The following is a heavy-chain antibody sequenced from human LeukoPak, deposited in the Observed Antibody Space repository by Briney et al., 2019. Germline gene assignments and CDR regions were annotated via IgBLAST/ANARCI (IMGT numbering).Heavy chain of an antibody. CDR2: SNPNSGGS. J-gene: IGHJ3*02. V-gene: IGHV1-2*02. D-gene: IGHD3-3*01. Sequence: ASVKVSCKASGYTFTGYYIHWVRQTPGQGLEWMGWSNPNSGGSNYTQKFQGRVIMTRDTSISTAFMELSRLRSDDTAVYFCARDRSAFWSGYYPRAAFDTWGQGTMVTVSS. CDR1: GYTFTGYY. CDR3: ARDRSAFWSGYYPRAAFDT.